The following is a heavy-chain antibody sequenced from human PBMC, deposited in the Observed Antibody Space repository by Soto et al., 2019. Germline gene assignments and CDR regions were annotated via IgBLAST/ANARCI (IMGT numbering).Heavy chain of an antibody. Sequence: PGGSLRLSCAASGFTVSSNYMSWVRQAPGKGLEWVSVFYSGRSTYYADSVKGRFTISRDNSKSTLYLQMNSLRAEDTAVYYCGGVWGGGGRDYYYDSSGYYHRHIYAMDVWGQGTTVTVSS. CDR1: GFTVSSNY. D-gene: IGHD3-22*01. V-gene: IGHV3-53*01. CDR3: GGVWGGGGRDYYYDSSGYYHRHIYAMDV. J-gene: IGHJ6*02. CDR2: FYSGRST.